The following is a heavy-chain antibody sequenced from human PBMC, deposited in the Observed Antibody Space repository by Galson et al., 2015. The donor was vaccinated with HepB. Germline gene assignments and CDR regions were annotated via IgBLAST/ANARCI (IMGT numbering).Heavy chain of an antibody. CDR2: ISYDGSNK. Sequence: SLRLSCAASGFTFSSYAMHWVRQAPGKGLEWVAVISYDGSNKYYADSVKGRFTISRDNSKNTLYLQMNSLRAEDTAVYYCARDFILFGYFDLWGRGTLVTASS. V-gene: IGHV3-30-3*01. CDR1: GFTFSSYA. D-gene: IGHD2-15*01. CDR3: ARDFILFGYFDL. J-gene: IGHJ2*01.